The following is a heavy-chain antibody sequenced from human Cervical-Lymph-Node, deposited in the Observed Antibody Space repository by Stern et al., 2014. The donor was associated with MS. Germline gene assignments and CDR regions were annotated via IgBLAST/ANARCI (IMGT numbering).Heavy chain of an antibody. Sequence: QVQLVESGGGVVQPGRSLRLSCAASGFTFSSYGMHWVRQAPGKGLEWVAVISYDGSNKYYADSVKGRFTISRDNSKNTLYLQMNSLRAEDTAVYYCAKPLTIAVAGTGFDYWGQGTLVTVSS. D-gene: IGHD6-19*01. V-gene: IGHV3-30*18. J-gene: IGHJ4*02. CDR3: AKPLTIAVAGTGFDY. CDR1: GFTFSSYG. CDR2: ISYDGSNK.